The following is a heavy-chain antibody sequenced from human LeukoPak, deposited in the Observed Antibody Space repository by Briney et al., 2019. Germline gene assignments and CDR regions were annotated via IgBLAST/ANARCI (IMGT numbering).Heavy chain of an antibody. CDR3: ARGYDSSGYVYYFYYLDV. Sequence: SETLSLTCAVYGGSFSGYYWSWIRQPPGKGLEWIGEINHSGSTKYNPSLKSRVTTSVDTSKNQFSLKLSSVTAADTAVYFCARGYDSSGYVYYFYYLDVWGKGTTVTVSS. CDR1: GGSFSGYY. V-gene: IGHV4-34*01. J-gene: IGHJ6*03. CDR2: INHSGST. D-gene: IGHD3-22*01.